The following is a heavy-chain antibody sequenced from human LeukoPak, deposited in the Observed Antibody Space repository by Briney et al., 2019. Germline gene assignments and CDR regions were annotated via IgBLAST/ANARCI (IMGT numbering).Heavy chain of an antibody. CDR3: AKECSSTSCYFGAFDI. D-gene: IGHD2-2*01. CDR2: ISGSGGST. CDR1: GFTFSSYA. Sequence: GGSLRLSCAASGFTFSSYAMSWVRQAPGKGPEWVSAISGSGGSTYYADSVKGRFTISRDNSKNTLYLQMNSLRAEDAAVYYCAKECSSTSCYFGAFDIWGQGTMVTVSS. V-gene: IGHV3-23*01. J-gene: IGHJ3*02.